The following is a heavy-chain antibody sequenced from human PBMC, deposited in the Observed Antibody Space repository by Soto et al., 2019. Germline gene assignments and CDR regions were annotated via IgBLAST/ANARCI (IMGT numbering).Heavy chain of an antibody. J-gene: IGHJ4*02. CDR2: IYSSGYT. V-gene: IGHV4-4*08. Sequence: PLVILCLRWTVVGGSISGFDWSWIRQPPGKGLEWIGFIYSSGYTTYNPSLNSRVTISVDTSKKQFSLKLNSVTAADTAVYYCAREESDPVAGLYYFDYWGLGTPVTVSS. CDR1: GGSISGFD. CDR3: AREESDPVAGLYYFDY. D-gene: IGHD6-19*01.